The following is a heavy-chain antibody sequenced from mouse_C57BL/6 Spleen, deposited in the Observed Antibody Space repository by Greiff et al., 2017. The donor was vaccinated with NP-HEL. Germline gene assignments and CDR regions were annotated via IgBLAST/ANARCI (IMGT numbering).Heavy chain of an antibody. D-gene: IGHD2-4*01. V-gene: IGHV5-6*01. CDR3: ARRGAAYEYDVAWLAY. Sequence: EVQLVESGGDLVKPGGSLKLSCAASGFTFSSYGMSWVRQTPDKRLEWVATISSGGSYTYYPDSVKGRFTISRDNAKNTLYLQMSSMKSEDTARYYWARRGAAYEYDVAWLAYGGQGSLVTVSA. CDR1: GFTFSSYG. CDR2: ISSGGSYT. J-gene: IGHJ3*01.